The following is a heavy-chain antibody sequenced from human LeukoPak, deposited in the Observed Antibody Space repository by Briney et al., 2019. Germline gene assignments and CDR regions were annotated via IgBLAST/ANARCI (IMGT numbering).Heavy chain of an antibody. Sequence: SETLSLTCSISGASITTHYWSWIRQPPGKGLEWIGYIYHTGINKYNPSLKSRVTISVDTSKKQFSLKLSSVTAADTAVYYCARTAYSSGYFPNWFDSWGQGTLVTVSS. V-gene: IGHV4-59*03. J-gene: IGHJ5*01. CDR2: IYHTGIN. CDR1: GASITTHY. CDR3: ARTAYSSGYFPNWFDS. D-gene: IGHD3-22*01.